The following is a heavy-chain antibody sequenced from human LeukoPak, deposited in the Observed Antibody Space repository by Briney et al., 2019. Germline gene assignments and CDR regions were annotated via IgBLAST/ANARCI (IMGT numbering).Heavy chain of an antibody. J-gene: IGHJ4*02. CDR3: AIGGRLTTVTTTFDY. CDR2: ISYDGSNK. D-gene: IGHD4-17*01. CDR1: GFTFSSYG. Sequence: GGSLRLSCAASGFTFSSYGMHWVRQAPGKGLEWVALISYDGSNKYYAGSVKGRFTISRDNPKNTLYLQMNSLRDEDTAVYYCAIGGRLTTVTTTFDYWGQGTLVTVSS. V-gene: IGHV3-30*03.